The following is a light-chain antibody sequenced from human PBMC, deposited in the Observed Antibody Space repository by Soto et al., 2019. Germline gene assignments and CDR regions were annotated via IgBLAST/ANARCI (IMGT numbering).Light chain of an antibody. CDR2: LAS. Sequence: DIQMTQSPSSLSASVGDRVTITCRASQDISRYLNWYQQKPGRAPKLLIYLASSLQSGVPSRFSGSGSGTDFALTISSLQPEDFATYYCQQTYNFPPITFGKGTRLEIK. V-gene: IGKV1-39*01. CDR3: QQTYNFPPIT. J-gene: IGKJ5*01. CDR1: QDISRY.